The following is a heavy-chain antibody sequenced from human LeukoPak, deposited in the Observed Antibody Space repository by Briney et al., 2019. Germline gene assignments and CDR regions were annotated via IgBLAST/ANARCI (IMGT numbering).Heavy chain of an antibody. CDR1: GYSFTTYW. CDR2: IYPRDSDI. D-gene: IGHD3-16*02. V-gene: IGHV5-51*01. J-gene: IGHJ4*02. CDR3: ARMIGLGEVSPYFDY. Sequence: GESLKISCKGSGYSFTTYWIAWVRQMPGKGLEWMGIIYPRDSDIRYNPPFQGQVTISADKSISTAYLQWSSLKASDTAMYYCARMIGLGEVSPYFDYWGQGTLVTVSS.